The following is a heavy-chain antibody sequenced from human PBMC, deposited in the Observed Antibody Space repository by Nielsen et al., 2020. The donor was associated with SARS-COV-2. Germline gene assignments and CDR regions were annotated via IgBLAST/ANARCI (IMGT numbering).Heavy chain of an antibody. CDR2: ISYDGSNK. D-gene: IGHD3-10*01. J-gene: IGHJ6*02. CDR1: GFTFSSYG. CDR3: ARTYRGYYYGMDV. Sequence: GESLKISCAASGFTFSSYGMHWVRQAPGKGLEWVAVISYDGSNKYYADSVKGRFTISRDNSKNTLYLQMNSLRAEDTAVYYCARTYRGYYYGMDVWGQGTTVTVSS. V-gene: IGHV3-30*03.